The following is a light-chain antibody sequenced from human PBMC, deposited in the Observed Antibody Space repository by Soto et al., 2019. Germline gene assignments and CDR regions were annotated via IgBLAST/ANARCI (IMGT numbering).Light chain of an antibody. J-gene: IGLJ1*01. CDR2: SND. Sequence: QSVLTHPPSESGTPGQRVTISCSGSSSNIGSHTVNWFQQLPGTAPKLLIYSNDQRPSGVPDRFSGSKSGTSASLAISGLQSEDDGDYYCAAWDDRLNGYYVFGTGTKFTVL. CDR3: AAWDDRLNGYYV. V-gene: IGLV1-44*01. CDR1: SSNIGSHT.